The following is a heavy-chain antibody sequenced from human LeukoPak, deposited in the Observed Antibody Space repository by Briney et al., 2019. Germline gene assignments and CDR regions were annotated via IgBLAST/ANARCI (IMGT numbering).Heavy chain of an antibody. V-gene: IGHV3-23*01. J-gene: IGHJ4*02. CDR2: ISGSGGSP. D-gene: IGHD3-22*01. Sequence: GGSLRLSCAASGFTFSSYAMSWVRQAPGKGLEWLSDISGSGGSPYYADSVKGRFTISRDNSKNTLYLQMNSLRAEDTAVYYCAKPHYYYDTRRYSAGDHWGQGTPVTVSS. CDR3: AKPHYYYDTRRYSAGDH. CDR1: GFTFSSYA.